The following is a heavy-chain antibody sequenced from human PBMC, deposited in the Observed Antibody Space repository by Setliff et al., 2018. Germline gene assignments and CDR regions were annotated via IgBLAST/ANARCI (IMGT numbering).Heavy chain of an antibody. V-gene: IGHV3-21*01. CDR2: ISSSSSYI. D-gene: IGHD6-25*01. CDR1: GFSFSGAW. Sequence: GGSLRLSCAASGFSFSGAWMNWVRQAPGKGLEWVSSISSSSSYIYYADSVKGRFTISRDNAKNSLYLQMNSLRAEDTAVYYCARSPANGGHDAFDVWGQGTMVTVSS. J-gene: IGHJ3*01. CDR3: ARSPANGGHDAFDV.